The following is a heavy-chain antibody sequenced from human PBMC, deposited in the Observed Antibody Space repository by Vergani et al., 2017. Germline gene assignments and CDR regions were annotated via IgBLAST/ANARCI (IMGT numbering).Heavy chain of an antibody. Sequence: QITLKESSTTLVKPTQTLTLTCTLSGFSLTTPGVGVAWIRPPPGKALEWLAIIYWNDDVRYRPSLNNRLTITKDTAKNQVVLTMNKMDPVDTVTYYCAREGGKAAGYFDLWGPGSLVTVSS. CDR2: IYWNDDV. CDR3: AREGGKAAGYFDL. J-gene: IGHJ4*02. D-gene: IGHD6-13*01. V-gene: IGHV2-5*01. CDR1: GFSLTTPGVG.